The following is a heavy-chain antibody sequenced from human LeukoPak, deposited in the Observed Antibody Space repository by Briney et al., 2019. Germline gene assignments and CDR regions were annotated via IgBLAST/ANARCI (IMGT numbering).Heavy chain of an antibody. CDR3: TRGPRPLRYCSGGSCPSYYSGMDV. CDR2: ISFDGNNK. Sequence: PGGSLRLSCAASGFTFGDYAMHWVRLAPGKGLEWVAVISFDGNNKYYADSVKGRFTISRDNSKNTLFLQMNSLRVEDTAVYSCTRGPRPLRYCSGGSCPSYYSGMDVWGLGTTVTVSS. D-gene: IGHD2-15*01. J-gene: IGHJ6*02. CDR1: GFTFGDYA. V-gene: IGHV3-30*04.